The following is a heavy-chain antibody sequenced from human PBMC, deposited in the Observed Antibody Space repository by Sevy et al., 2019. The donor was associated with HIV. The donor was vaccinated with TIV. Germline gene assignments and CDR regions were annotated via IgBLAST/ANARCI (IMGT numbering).Heavy chain of an antibody. D-gene: IGHD2-8*01. V-gene: IGHV3-23*01. CDR2: LSFGCGKI. CDR3: AREGCSRPHDY. Sequence: GGSLRFSCAASGFAFYEYSMSWIRQAPGKGLEWVATLSFGCGKINYADSVKGRFTISRDNSKNSFYLQMDNLRVEDTALYYCAREGCSRPHDYWGQGTRVTVSS. CDR1: GFAFYEYS. J-gene: IGHJ4*02.